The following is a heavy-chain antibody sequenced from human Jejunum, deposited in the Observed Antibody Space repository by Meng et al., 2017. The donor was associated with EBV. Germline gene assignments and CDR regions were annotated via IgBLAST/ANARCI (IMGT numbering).Heavy chain of an antibody. CDR1: GFTFNSHT. Sequence: EVQLGGSGGGLVQPGGSLRLSCAASGFTFNSHTMSGVRQAPGKGLEWVSAITDSGGSTYYTDSVKGRFTISRDNSKNTLYLQMNSLRAEDTAVYYCAKLTRAWGQGTLVTVSS. V-gene: IGHV3-23*04. CDR3: AKLTRA. CDR2: ITDSGGST. J-gene: IGHJ5*02.